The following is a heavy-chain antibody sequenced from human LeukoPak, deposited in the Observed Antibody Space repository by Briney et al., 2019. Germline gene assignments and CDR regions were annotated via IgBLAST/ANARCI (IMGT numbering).Heavy chain of an antibody. CDR1: GFTFSNYW. D-gene: IGHD3-3*01. CDR2: INSDGINT. V-gene: IGHV3-74*01. J-gene: IGHJ4*02. CDR3: ARDLQFLRGPFDY. Sequence: GGSLRLSCAASGFTFSNYWMHWVRQAPGKGLVWVSRINSDGINTSYADSVKGRFTISRDNSKNTLYLQMNSLRAEDTAVYYCARDLQFLRGPFDYWGQGALVTVSS.